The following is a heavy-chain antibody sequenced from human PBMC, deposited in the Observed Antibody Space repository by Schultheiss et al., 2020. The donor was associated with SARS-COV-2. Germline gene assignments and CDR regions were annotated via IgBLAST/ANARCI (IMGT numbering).Heavy chain of an antibody. CDR1: GGSFSGYY. J-gene: IGHJ4*02. Sequence: SETLSLTCAVYGGSFSGYYWSWIRQPPGKGLEWIGRIYTSGSTYYNPSLKSRVTISVDRSKNQFSLKLSSVTAADTAVYYCARGSRMGGSLFDYWGQGTLVTVSS. V-gene: IGHV4-34*01. D-gene: IGHD1-26*01. CDR2: IYTSGST. CDR3: ARGSRMGGSLFDY.